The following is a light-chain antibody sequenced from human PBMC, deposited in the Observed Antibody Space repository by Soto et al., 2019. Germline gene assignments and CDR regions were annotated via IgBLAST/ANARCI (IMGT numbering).Light chain of an antibody. J-gene: IGLJ1*01. CDR3: QAWDSNTGV. CDR1: KLGDKS. Sequence: SYELTKPPSVSVSPGQTASITCSGDKLGDKSVSWYQQKPGQSPVLVVYRDRKRPSGISERFSGSNSGNAATLTISETQPMDEADYYCQAWDSNTGVFGTGTKLTVL. CDR2: RDR. V-gene: IGLV3-1*01.